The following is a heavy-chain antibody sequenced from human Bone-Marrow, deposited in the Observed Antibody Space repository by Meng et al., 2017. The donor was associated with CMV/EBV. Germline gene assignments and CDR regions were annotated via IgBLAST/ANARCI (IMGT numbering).Heavy chain of an antibody. V-gene: IGHV4-34*01. CDR2: INHSGST. J-gene: IGHJ5*02. D-gene: IGHD5-24*01. CDR1: GGSLSGYY. CDR3: ARGVRDGYNP. Sequence: LSHTFAVYGGSLSGYYWSWIRQPPGKGLEWIGEINHSGSTNNNPSLKSRVTISVDTSKNQFSLKLSSVTAADTAVYYCARGVRDGYNPWGQGTLVTVSS.